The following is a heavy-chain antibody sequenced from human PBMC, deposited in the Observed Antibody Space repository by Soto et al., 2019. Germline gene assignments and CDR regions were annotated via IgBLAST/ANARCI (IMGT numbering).Heavy chain of an antibody. V-gene: IGHV1-18*01. J-gene: IGHJ4*02. CDR1: GYPFTTYG. CDR2: ISAFNGNT. Sequence: GASVKVSCKASGYPFTTYGFNWVRQAPEQGLEWMGWISAFNGNTNYAQKFQGRVTMTTDRSTSTAYMELRSLESDDTAVYYCARDSSGFSPYYFDYWGQGTLVTVSS. CDR3: ARDSSGFSPYYFDY. D-gene: IGHD3-22*01.